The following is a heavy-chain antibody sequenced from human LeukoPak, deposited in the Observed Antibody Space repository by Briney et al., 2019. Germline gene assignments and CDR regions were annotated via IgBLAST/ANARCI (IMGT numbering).Heavy chain of an antibody. V-gene: IGHV3-64D*06. D-gene: IGHD6-13*01. Sequence: GGSLRLSCSASGFTFSSYAMHWVRQAPGKGLEYVSLISSNGGSTYYADPVKGRFTISRDNSKNTLYLEMSSLRVEDTAVYYCVKGLRGYGGHLDYWGQGTLVTVSS. CDR2: ISSNGGST. CDR3: VKGLRGYGGHLDY. J-gene: IGHJ4*02. CDR1: GFTFSSYA.